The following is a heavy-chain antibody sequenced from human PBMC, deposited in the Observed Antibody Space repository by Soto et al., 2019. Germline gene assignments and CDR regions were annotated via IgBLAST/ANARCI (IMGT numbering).Heavy chain of an antibody. CDR1: GGTFSSYA. V-gene: IGHV1-69*01. J-gene: IGHJ4*02. CDR2: IIPIFGTA. Sequence: QVQLVQSGAEVKEPGSSVKVSCKASGGTFSSYAISWVRQAPGQGLEWMGGIIPIFGTANYAQKFQGRVTITADESTSTAYMELSSLRSEDTAVYYCARVGTDFWSGYYPKAHFFDYWGQGTLVTVSS. D-gene: IGHD3-3*01. CDR3: ARVGTDFWSGYYPKAHFFDY.